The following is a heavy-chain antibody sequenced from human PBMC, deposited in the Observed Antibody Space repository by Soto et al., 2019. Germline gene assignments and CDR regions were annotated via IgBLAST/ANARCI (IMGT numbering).Heavy chain of an antibody. D-gene: IGHD3-22*01. CDR3: ARQPYYYDSSGYYFDFFFPYYFDY. J-gene: IGHJ4*02. Sequence: PSETLSLTCTVSGGSISSSSYYWGWIRQPPGKGLEWIGSIYYSGSTYYNPSLKSRVTISVDTSKNQFSLKLSSVTAADTAVYYCARQPYYYDSSGYYFDFFFPYYFDYWGQGTLVTVSS. V-gene: IGHV4-39*01. CDR2: IYYSGST. CDR1: GGSISSSSYY.